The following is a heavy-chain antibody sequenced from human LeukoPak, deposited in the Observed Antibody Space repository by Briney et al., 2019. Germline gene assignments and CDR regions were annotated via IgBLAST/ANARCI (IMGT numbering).Heavy chain of an antibody. CDR1: GGSISSGSYY. J-gene: IGHJ4*02. V-gene: IGHV4-61*02. CDR3: ARDESMDYVPNYYFDY. D-gene: IGHD4-17*01. Sequence: SETLSLTCTVSGGSISSGSYYWSWIRQPAGKGLEWIGRIYTSGSTNYNPSLKSRVTISVDTSKNQFSLKLSSVTAADTAVYYCARDESMDYVPNYYFDYWGQGTLVTVSS. CDR2: IYTSGST.